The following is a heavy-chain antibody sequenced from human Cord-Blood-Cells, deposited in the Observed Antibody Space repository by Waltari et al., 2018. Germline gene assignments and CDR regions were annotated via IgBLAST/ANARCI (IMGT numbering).Heavy chain of an antibody. CDR3: ARGAPPPGLSSIAARRTSFDI. J-gene: IGHJ3*02. D-gene: IGHD6-6*01. Sequence: QVQLQQWGAGLLKPSETLSLTCAVYGGSFSGYYWSWIRQPPGKGLEWIGEINHSGSTNYNPALKSRVTISVDTSKNQFSLKLSSVTAADTAVYYFARGAPPPGLSSIAARRTSFDIWGQGTMVTVSS. CDR2: INHSGST. V-gene: IGHV4-34*01. CDR1: GGSFSGYY.